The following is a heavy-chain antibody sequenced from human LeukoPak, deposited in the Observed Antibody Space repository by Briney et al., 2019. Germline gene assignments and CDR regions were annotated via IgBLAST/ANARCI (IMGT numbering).Heavy chain of an antibody. CDR1: GFTLSSYD. Sequence: GVSLRLSCAASGFTLSSYDVSCVRRAPGGGVEGVSSITASGGNTFYADPEKGRFPLPRENPKNTLSLQMNSLRAEDTAVYYCAKDLHRAYDDYGGCDSGGQGTPVTVSS. CDR3: AKDLHRAYDDYGGCDS. V-gene: IGHV3-23*01. J-gene: IGHJ4*02. CDR2: ITASGGNT. D-gene: IGHD4-17*01.